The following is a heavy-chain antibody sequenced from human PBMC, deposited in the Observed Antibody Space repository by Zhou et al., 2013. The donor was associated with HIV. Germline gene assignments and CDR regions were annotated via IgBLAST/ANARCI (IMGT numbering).Heavy chain of an antibody. CDR2: ISGSINNGRT. CDR1: GFTFSTYT. Sequence: EVQLLESGGGVVQPGGSLTLSCEGSGFTFSTYTLTWVRQAAGKGLEWVSTISGSINNGRTYYRDSVKGRFTISRDDSKNTVSLQMSGLRAEDSALYFCSRGNSGVSRGPGTLVTGLL. CDR3: SRGNSGVS. V-gene: IGHV3-23*01. J-gene: IGHJ4*02. D-gene: IGHD1-7*01.